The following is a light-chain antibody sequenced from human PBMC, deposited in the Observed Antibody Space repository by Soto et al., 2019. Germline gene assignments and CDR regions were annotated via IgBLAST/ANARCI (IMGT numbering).Light chain of an antibody. J-gene: IGKJ2*01. V-gene: IGKV3-20*01. Sequence: EIVLTQFPGTLSLSPGERATLSCRASRSISSTYLAWYQQKPGQAPRLLIYGASSRATGIPDRFSGSGSGTDCTLTIIRLEPEDFALYYCQQYGGSPPYTFGQGTKLEIK. CDR2: GAS. CDR1: RSISSTY. CDR3: QQYGGSPPYT.